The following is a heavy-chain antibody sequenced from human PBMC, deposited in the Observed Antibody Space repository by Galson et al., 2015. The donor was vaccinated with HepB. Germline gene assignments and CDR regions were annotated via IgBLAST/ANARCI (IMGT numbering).Heavy chain of an antibody. Sequence: SLRLSCAASGFTFNSYSKNWVRQAPGKGLEWVSYISSSSSTIYYADSVKGRFTISRDNAKNSLYLQMNSLRAEDTAVYYCAGYYYGSGSYYLSYGMDVWGQGTTVTVSS. V-gene: IGHV3-48*01. D-gene: IGHD3-10*01. J-gene: IGHJ6*02. CDR2: ISSSSSTI. CDR3: AGYYYGSGSYYLSYGMDV. CDR1: GFTFNSYS.